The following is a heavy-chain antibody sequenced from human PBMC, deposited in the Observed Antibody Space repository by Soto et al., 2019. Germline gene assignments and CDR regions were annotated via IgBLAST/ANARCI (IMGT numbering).Heavy chain of an antibody. D-gene: IGHD6-13*01. J-gene: IGHJ4*02. CDR3: ARGGSSWRLYFDY. V-gene: IGHV4-59*01. CDR1: GGSISSYY. Sequence: SETLSLTCTVSGGSISSYYWSWIRQSPGKGLEWIGYIYYSGSTNYNPSLNSRVTISVDTSKNQFSLKLSSVTAADTAVYFCARGGSSWRLYFDYWGQGTLVHRLL. CDR2: IYYSGST.